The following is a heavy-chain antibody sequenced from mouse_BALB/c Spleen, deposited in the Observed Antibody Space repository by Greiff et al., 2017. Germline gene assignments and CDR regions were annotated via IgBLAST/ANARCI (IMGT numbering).Heavy chain of an antibody. Sequence: QVQLQQSGPELVRPGVSVKISCKGSSYTFTDYAMHWVKQSHAKSLEWIGVISTYYGNTNYNQKFKGKATMTVDKSSSTAYMELARLTSEDSAVYYCARSGRSPWYFDVWGAGTTVTVSS. CDR1: SYTFTDYA. V-gene: IGHV1-67*01. D-gene: IGHD1-1*01. CDR3: ARSGRSPWYFDV. J-gene: IGHJ1*01. CDR2: ISTYYGNT.